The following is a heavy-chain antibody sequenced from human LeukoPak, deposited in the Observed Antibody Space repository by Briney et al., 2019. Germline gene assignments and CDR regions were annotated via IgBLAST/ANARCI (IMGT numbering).Heavy chain of an antibody. V-gene: IGHV5-10-1*01. J-gene: IGHJ4*02. CDR3: ARDSHCSSTSCHFDY. CDR2: IDPSDSYT. Sequence: ESLKISCKGSGYSFTSYWISWVRQMPGKGLEWMGRIDPSDSYTNYSPSFQGHVTISADKSISTAYLQWSSLKASDTAMYYCARDSHCSSTSCHFDYWGQGTLVTVSS. CDR1: GYSFTSYW. D-gene: IGHD2-2*01.